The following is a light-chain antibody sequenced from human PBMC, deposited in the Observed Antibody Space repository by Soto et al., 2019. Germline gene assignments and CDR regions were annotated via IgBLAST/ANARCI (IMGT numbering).Light chain of an antibody. J-gene: IGKJ1*01. CDR3: QQYNSYAWT. CDR2: DAS. CDR1: QSISSW. Sequence: DIQMTQSASTLSASVGDRVTITCRASQSISSWLAWYQQKPGKAPKLLIYDASSLESGVPSRFSGSGSGTEFTLTISSLQPADFATYYCQQYNSYAWTFGQGTKVVIK. V-gene: IGKV1-5*01.